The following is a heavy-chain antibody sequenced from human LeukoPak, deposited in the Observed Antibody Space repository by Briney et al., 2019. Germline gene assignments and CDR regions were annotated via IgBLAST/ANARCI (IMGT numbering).Heavy chain of an antibody. V-gene: IGHV4-59*01. D-gene: IGHD6-13*01. CDR1: Y. CDR2: IYYSGST. CDR3: ALSSEAALDY. Sequence: YWXWXXXXXXXXLEWIGYIYYSGSTNYNPSLKSRVTISVDTSKNQFSLKLSSVTAADTAVYYCALSSEAALDYWGQGTLVTVSS. J-gene: IGHJ4*02.